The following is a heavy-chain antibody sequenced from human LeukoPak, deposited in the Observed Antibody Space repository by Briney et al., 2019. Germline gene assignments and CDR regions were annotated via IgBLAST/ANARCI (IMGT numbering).Heavy chain of an antibody. J-gene: IGHJ4*02. V-gene: IGHV3-30*02. Sequence: GRSLRLSCAASEFTFSSYGMHWVRQAPGKGLEWVAFIRYDGSNKYYADSVKGRFTISRDNSKNTLYLQMNSLRAEDTAMYYCAKDGDDCIDYWGQGTLVTVSS. CDR3: AKDGDDCIDY. CDR1: EFTFSSYG. CDR2: IRYDGSNK. D-gene: IGHD3-22*01.